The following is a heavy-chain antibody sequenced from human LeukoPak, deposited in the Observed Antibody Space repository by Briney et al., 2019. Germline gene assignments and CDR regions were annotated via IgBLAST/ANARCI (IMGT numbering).Heavy chain of an antibody. CDR3: AKGLGYCSSTSCSYYYYYYMDV. V-gene: IGHV3-23*01. CDR2: ISGSGGST. J-gene: IGHJ6*03. Sequence: GGSLRLSCAASGFTFSSYAMSWIRQAPGKGLEWVSAISGSGGSTFYADSVKGRFTISRDNSKNTLYLQMNSLRAEDTAVYYCAKGLGYCSSTSCSYYYYYYMDVWGKGTTVTVSS. D-gene: IGHD2-2*01. CDR1: GFTFSSYA.